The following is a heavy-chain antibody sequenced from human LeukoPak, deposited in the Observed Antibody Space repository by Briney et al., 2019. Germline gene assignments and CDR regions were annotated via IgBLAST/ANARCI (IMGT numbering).Heavy chain of an antibody. V-gene: IGHV1-69*01. Sequence: GSSVKVSCKASGGTFSSYAISWVRQASGQGLEWMGGIIPIFGTANYAQKFQGRVTITADESTSTAYMELSSLRSEDTAVYYCARERGPPGYSSGWSPFDYWGQGTLVTVSS. CDR2: IIPIFGTA. CDR3: ARERGPPGYSSGWSPFDY. J-gene: IGHJ4*02. D-gene: IGHD6-19*01. CDR1: GGTFSSYA.